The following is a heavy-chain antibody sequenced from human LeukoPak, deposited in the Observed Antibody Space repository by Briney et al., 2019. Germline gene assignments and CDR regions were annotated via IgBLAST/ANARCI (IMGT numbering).Heavy chain of an antibody. CDR3: ARDLRSTSCCYFDY. CDR2: IYTSGST. D-gene: IGHD2-2*01. V-gene: IGHV4-61*02. CDR1: GGSISSGSYY. J-gene: IGHJ4*02. Sequence: SQTLSLTCTVSGGSISSGSYYWSWIRQPAGKGLEWIGRIYTSGSTNYNPSLKSRVTMSVDTSKNQFSLKLSSVTAADTAVYYCARDLRSTSCCYFDYWGQGTLVTVSS.